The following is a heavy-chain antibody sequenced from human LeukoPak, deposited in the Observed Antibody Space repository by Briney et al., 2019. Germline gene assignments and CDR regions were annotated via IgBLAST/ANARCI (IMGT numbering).Heavy chain of an antibody. CDR3: ARGRAGYYPHYYYYMDV. J-gene: IGHJ6*03. V-gene: IGHV4-34*01. CDR1: GGSFSGYY. D-gene: IGHD3-22*01. CDR2: INHSGST. Sequence: SETLSLTCAVYGGSFSGYYWSWIRQPPGKGLEWIGEINHSGSTNYNPSLKSRATISVDTSKTQFSLKLSSVTAADTAVYYCARGRAGYYPHYYYYMDVWGKGTTVTVSS.